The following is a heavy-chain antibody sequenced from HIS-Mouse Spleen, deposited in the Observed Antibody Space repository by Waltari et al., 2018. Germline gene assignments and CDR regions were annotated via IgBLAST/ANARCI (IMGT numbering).Heavy chain of an antibody. CDR3: ARGAVLRFLEWLPTGMDV. V-gene: IGHV1-18*01. J-gene: IGHJ6*02. CDR1: GYTFTSFG. CDR2: ISAYNGNT. Sequence: QVQLVQSGAEVKKPGASVKVSCKASGYTFTSFGISGVRQAPRHGLEWMGWISAYNGNTNYAQKLQGRVTMTTDTSTSTAYMELRSLRSDDTAVYYCARGAVLRFLEWLPTGMDVWGQGTTVTVSS. D-gene: IGHD3-3*01.